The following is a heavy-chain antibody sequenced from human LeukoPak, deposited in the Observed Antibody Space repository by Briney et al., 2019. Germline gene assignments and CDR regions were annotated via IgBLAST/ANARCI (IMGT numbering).Heavy chain of an antibody. D-gene: IGHD2-2*02. CDR1: GYTFTGYY. Sequence: ASVKVSCKASGYTFTGYYMHWVRQAPGHGLGWIGWLNHKTGGKEYAQKFQGRLTMTSDTSISTAYMELTRLRSDDTAVYYCARDPNGSTSCYTNWGQGTLVTVSS. CDR2: LNHKTGGK. CDR3: ARDPNGSTSCYTN. J-gene: IGHJ4*02. V-gene: IGHV1-2*02.